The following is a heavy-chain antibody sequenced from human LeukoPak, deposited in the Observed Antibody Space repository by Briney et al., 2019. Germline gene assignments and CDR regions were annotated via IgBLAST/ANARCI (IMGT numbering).Heavy chain of an antibody. CDR2: IIPIFGIA. V-gene: IGHV1-69*04. CDR3: ARDSGYGSGSYYSSGFDP. J-gene: IGHJ5*02. Sequence: SVKVSCKASGGTFSSYAISWVRQAPGQGLEWMGRIIPIFGIANYVQKFQGRVTITADKSTSTAYMELSSLRSEDTAVYYCARDSGYGSGSYYSSGFDPWGQGTLVTVSS. D-gene: IGHD3-10*01. CDR1: GGTFSSYA.